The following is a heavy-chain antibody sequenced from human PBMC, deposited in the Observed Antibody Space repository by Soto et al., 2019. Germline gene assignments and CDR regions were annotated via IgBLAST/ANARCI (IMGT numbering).Heavy chain of an antibody. V-gene: IGHV3-23*01. CDR1: GFPFSNYA. J-gene: IGHJ4*02. D-gene: IGHD3-22*01. CDR2: LSGSGVST. CDR3: AKIAFRCFYDSTGYYPFDY. Sequence: GGSLRLSCAASGFPFSNYAMTWVRQAPGKGLEWVSALSGSGVSTYYADSVMGRFTISRDNSKNTVYLQMNSLRAEDTAVYYCAKIAFRCFYDSTGYYPFDYWGRGTLVTVSS.